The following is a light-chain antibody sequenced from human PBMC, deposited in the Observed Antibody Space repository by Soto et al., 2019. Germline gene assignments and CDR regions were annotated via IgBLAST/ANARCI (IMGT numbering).Light chain of an antibody. CDR1: QSVSSSY. J-gene: IGKJ1*01. CDR2: GAS. Sequence: EIVLTQSPGTLSLSPGERATLSCRASQSVSSSYLAWYQQKPGQAPRLLIYGASSRATGIPDGFSGSGSGTDFTLIISRLETEDFAVDYCQQYGSSPRTFGQGTKVEIK. V-gene: IGKV3-20*01. CDR3: QQYGSSPRT.